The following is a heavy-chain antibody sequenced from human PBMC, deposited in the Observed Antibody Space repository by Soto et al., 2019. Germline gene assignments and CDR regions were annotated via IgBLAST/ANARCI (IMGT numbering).Heavy chain of an antibody. CDR1: GFMFTSSA. V-gene: IGHV1-58*01. Sequence: SVEVSCTTSGFMFTSSAVQWVRQALGQRLEWIGWLVVGSGNTHYAQHFQERVTLTRDMSTGTAYMELSSLRSEDTAVYYCAAVPVLRFLKWLPAYFDYWGQGTLVTVSS. D-gene: IGHD3-3*01. CDR2: LVVGSGNT. CDR3: AAVPVLRFLKWLPAYFDY. J-gene: IGHJ4*02.